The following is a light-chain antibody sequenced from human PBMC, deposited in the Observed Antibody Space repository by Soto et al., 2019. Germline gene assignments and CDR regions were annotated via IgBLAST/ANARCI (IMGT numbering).Light chain of an antibody. V-gene: IGLV2-11*01. CDR1: SSDIGPSNY. J-gene: IGLJ1*01. CDR2: DVT. CDR3: CSYAGSYSYV. Sequence: QSVLTQPRSVSGSPGQSVTISCTGTSSDIGPSNYVSWYQQHPGKAPKLIIYDVTKRPSGVPYRFSASKSGNTASLTISGLQTEDEADYFCCSYAGSYSYVFGNGTKVTVL.